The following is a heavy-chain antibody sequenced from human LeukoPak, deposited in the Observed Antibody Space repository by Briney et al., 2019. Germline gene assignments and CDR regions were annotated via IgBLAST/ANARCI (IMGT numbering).Heavy chain of an antibody. CDR2: IDPNSGT. CDR3: ARNRWMDY. CDR1: GYTFTDYY. J-gene: IGHJ4*02. D-gene: IGHD1-1*01. V-gene: IGHV1-2*02. Sequence: ASVKVPCKASGYTFTDYYMHWVRQAPGQGLEWMGWIDPNSGTNYAQKFQGRVTMTRDTSISTAYMELTRLTSDDTAVYYCARNRWMDYWGQGTLVTVSS.